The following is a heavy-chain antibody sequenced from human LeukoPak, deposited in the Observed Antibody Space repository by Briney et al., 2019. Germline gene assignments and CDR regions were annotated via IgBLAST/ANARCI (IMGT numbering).Heavy chain of an antibody. J-gene: IGHJ6*03. CDR2: INPSGGST. CDR1: RYTFTSYY. D-gene: IGHD7-27*01. CDR3: AGDLWGPHYYYMDV. V-gene: IGHV1-46*01. Sequence: ASVKVSCKASRYTFTSYYMHWVRQAPGQGLEWMGIINPSGGSTSYAQKFQGGVTMTRDTSTSTVYMELSSLRSEDTAVYYCAGDLWGPHYYYMDVWGKGTTVTVSS.